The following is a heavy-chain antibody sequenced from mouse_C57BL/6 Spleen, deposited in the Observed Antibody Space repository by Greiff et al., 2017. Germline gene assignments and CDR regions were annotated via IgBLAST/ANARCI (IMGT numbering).Heavy chain of an antibody. CDR3: ARRGSGYDY. CDR1: GFTFSSYG. J-gene: IGHJ2*01. D-gene: IGHD3-2*02. V-gene: IGHV5-6*02. CDR2: ISSGGSYT. Sequence: EVKLQESGGDLVKPGGSLKLSCAASGFTFSSYGMSWVRQTPDKRLEWVATISSGGSYTYYPDSVKGRFTISRDNAKNTLYLQMSSLKSEDTAMYYCARRGSGYDYWGQGTTLTVSS.